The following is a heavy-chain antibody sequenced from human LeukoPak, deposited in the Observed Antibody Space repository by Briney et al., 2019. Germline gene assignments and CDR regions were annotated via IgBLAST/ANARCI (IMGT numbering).Heavy chain of an antibody. CDR2: IRSKAYGGTT. CDR3: TRERDIVATIAIYYFDY. V-gene: IGHV3-49*04. J-gene: IGHJ4*02. D-gene: IGHD5-12*01. Sequence: GGSLRLSCTASGFTFGDYAMSWVRQAPGKGQEWVGFIRSKAYGGTTEYAASVKGRFTISRDDSKSIAYLQMNSLKTEDTAVYYCTRERDIVATIAIYYFDYWGQGTLVTVSS. CDR1: GFTFGDYA.